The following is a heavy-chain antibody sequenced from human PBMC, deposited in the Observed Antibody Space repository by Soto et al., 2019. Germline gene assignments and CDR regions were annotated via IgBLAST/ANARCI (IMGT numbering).Heavy chain of an antibody. Sequence: SVKVSCKASGGTFSSYAISWVRQAPGQGLEWMGGIIPIFGTANYAQKFQGRVTITADESTSTAYMELSSLRSEDTAVYYCARGTHDYYYDSSGYYFPLDYWGQGTLVTVSS. V-gene: IGHV1-69*13. CDR3: ARGTHDYYYDSSGYYFPLDY. D-gene: IGHD3-22*01. CDR1: GGTFSSYA. J-gene: IGHJ4*02. CDR2: IIPIFGTA.